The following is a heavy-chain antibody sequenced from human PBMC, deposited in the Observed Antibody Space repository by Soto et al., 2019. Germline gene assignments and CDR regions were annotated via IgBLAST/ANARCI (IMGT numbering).Heavy chain of an antibody. D-gene: IGHD3-3*02. CDR3: ARDFSRSSFDF. J-gene: IGHJ4*02. CDR1: GVSISRSSYY. V-gene: IGHV4-39*01. Sequence: SETLSLTCTVSGVSISRSSYYWAWIRQPPGKGLEWLGSIYYTGSTYYNPSLKSRVTISVDTSKNQFSLELSSVTAADTAVYYCARDFSRSSFDFWGQGAL. CDR2: IYYTGST.